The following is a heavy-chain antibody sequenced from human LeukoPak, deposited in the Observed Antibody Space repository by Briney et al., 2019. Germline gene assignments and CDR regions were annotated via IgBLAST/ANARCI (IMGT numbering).Heavy chain of an antibody. J-gene: IGHJ4*02. CDR1: GFTFSSYA. CDR3: AKNPFVGYGSDYFDD. D-gene: IGHD3-10*01. Sequence: GGSLRLSCAASGFTFSSYAMSWVRQAPGKGLEWVSAISGSDGNTYYADSVKGRFTISRDNSKKTCHLQMNSLVTEDTAVYYCAKNPFVGYGSDYFDDWGQGTLVTVSS. V-gene: IGHV3-23*01. CDR2: ISGSDGNT.